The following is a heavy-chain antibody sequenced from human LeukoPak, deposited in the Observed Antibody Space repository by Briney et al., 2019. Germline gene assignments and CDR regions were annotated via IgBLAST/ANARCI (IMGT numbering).Heavy chain of an antibody. CDR2: INPDNGGT. D-gene: IGHD2-2*01. V-gene: IGHV1-2*02. CDR3: ARSLNCSATSCYLFGAFDI. Sequence: ASVKVSCKASGYTFTGYYMHWVRQAPGQGLEWMGWINPDNGGTNFAQRLQGRVTMTRDTSTSTVYIELSRLKSDDTAIYYCARSLNCSATSCYLFGAFDIWGQGTVVTVSS. CDR1: GYTFTGYY. J-gene: IGHJ3*02.